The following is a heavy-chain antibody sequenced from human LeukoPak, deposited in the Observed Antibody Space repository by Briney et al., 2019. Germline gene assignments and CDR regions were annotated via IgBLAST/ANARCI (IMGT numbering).Heavy chain of an antibody. D-gene: IGHD3-9*01. V-gene: IGHV1-3*03. CDR2: INVGNGNT. Sequence: ASVKVSCKASGYTFTSYVMQWVRQAPGQRLEWMGWINVGNGNTKYSQEFQGRVTITRDTSASTAYMELSSLRSEDMAVYYCARFDRGYLDYWGQGTLVTVSS. CDR3: ARFDRGYLDY. CDR1: GYTFTSYV. J-gene: IGHJ4*02.